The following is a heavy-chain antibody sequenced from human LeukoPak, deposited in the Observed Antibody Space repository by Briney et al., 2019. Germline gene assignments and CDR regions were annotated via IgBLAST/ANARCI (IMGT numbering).Heavy chain of an antibody. D-gene: IGHD3-10*01. J-gene: IGHJ6*02. Sequence: SETLSLTCAVYGGSFSGYYWSWIRQPPGKGLEWIGEINHSGSTNYNPSLKSRVTISVDTSKNQFSLKLSSVTAADTAVYYCARRDYYGSGRRGNGMDVWGQGTTVTVSS. CDR1: GGSFSGYY. CDR2: INHSGST. CDR3: ARRDYYGSGRRGNGMDV. V-gene: IGHV4-34*01.